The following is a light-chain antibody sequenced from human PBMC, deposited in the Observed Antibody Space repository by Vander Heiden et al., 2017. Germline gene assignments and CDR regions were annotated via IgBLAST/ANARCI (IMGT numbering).Light chain of an antibody. CDR1: GSDVGSYNL. CDR3: CSYAGSSTFHVV. Sequence: QSALTQPASVSGSPGQSITISCTGTGSDVGSYNLVSWYQQHPGTAPKLMMYEVNKRPSGIANRFSGSKSGNTASLRISGLQAEDEADYYCCSYAGSSTFHVVFGGGTKLTVL. V-gene: IGLV2-23*02. CDR2: EVN. J-gene: IGLJ2*01.